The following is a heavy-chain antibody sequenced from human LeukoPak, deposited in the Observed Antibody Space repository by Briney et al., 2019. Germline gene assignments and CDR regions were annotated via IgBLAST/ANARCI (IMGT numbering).Heavy chain of an antibody. CDR2: IYYTGST. CDR1: GGSISSYY. V-gene: IGHV4-59*01. J-gene: IGHJ6*02. Sequence: SETLSLTCTVSGGSISSYYWSWIRQPPGKELESIGYIYYTGSTNYNPSLKSRVTISLDTSKNQFSLKLSSVTAADTAVYYCARGIQYYYYGLDVWGQGTTVTVSS. CDR3: ARGIQYYYYGLDV.